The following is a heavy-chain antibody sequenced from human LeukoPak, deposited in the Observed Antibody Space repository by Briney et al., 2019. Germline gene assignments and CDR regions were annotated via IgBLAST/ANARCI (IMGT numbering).Heavy chain of an antibody. CDR2: ISSSGSTI. D-gene: IGHD3-10*02. V-gene: IGHV3-48*03. Sequence: GGSLRLSCAASGFTIRSYEMNWVRQAPGKGLEWVSYISSSGSTIYYADSVKGRFTISRDNAKNSLYLQMNSLRAEDTAVYYCAELGITMIGGVWGKGTTVTISS. CDR1: GFTIRSYE. CDR3: AELGITMIGGV. J-gene: IGHJ6*04.